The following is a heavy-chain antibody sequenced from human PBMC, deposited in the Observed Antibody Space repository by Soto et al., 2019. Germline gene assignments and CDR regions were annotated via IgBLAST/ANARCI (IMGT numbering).Heavy chain of an antibody. Sequence: QVQLVESGGGVVQPGGSLRLSCATSGFLFSGYAMHWVRQTPGKGLEWVAVISYDGKEKYYADSAEGRFTISRESSGVTLYLQMSSLRVEDTAVYYCARGRGLAARPQHLDHWGQGTLVNGSS. V-gene: IGHV3-30*04. CDR1: GFLFSGYA. J-gene: IGHJ4*02. CDR3: ARGRGLAARPQHLDH. CDR2: ISYDGKEK. D-gene: IGHD6-6*01.